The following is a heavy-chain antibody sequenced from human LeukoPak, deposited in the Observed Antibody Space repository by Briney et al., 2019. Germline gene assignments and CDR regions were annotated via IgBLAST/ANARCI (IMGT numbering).Heavy chain of an antibody. J-gene: IGHJ4*02. CDR3: ARGDTIFGVVRYYFDY. CDR2: ISGSGGST. V-gene: IGHV3-23*01. D-gene: IGHD3-3*01. Sequence: GGSLRLSCAASGFTFSSYAMSWVRQAPGKGLEWVSAISGSGGSTYYADSVKGRFTISRDNSKNTLYLQMNSLRAEDTAVYYCARGDTIFGVVRYYFDYWGQGTLVTVSS. CDR1: GFTFSSYA.